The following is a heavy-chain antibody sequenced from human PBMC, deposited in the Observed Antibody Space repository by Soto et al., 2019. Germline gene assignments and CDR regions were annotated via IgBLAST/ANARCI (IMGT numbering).Heavy chain of an antibody. CDR2: ISNNGGST. CDR3: ARRALTGGAFDI. J-gene: IGHJ3*02. CDR1: GFIFSSYA. D-gene: IGHD3-9*01. Sequence: GGSLRLSCAASGFIFSSYAMYWVRQAPGKGLEYVSAISNNGGSTYYANSVKGRFTISRDNSKNTLYLQMGSLRAEDMAVYYCARRALTGGAFDIWGQGTMVTVSS. V-gene: IGHV3-64*01.